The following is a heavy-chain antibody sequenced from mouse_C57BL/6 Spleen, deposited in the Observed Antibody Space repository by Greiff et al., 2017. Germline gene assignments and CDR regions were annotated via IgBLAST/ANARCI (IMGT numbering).Heavy chain of an antibody. CDR3: ARRGTSYGYDEVYYAMDY. J-gene: IGHJ4*01. D-gene: IGHD2-2*01. CDR1: GFTFSDYG. CDR2: ISNLAYSI. V-gene: IGHV5-15*01. Sequence: EVHLVESGGGLVQPGGSLKLSCAASGFTFSDYGMAWVRQAPRQGPEWVAFISNLAYSIYYADTVTGRFTISRENAKNTLYLQLSSLRSEDTAMYYCARRGTSYGYDEVYYAMDYWGQGTSVTVSS.